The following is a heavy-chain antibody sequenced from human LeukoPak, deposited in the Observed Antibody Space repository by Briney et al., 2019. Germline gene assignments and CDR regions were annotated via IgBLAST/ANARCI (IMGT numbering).Heavy chain of an antibody. J-gene: IGHJ4*02. Sequence: GGSLRLSCAASGFTFSTYAMSWVRQAPGKGLEWVSGISYSGGTKYYADSVKGRFTISRDNSKNTLYLQMSSLRAEDTAVYYCAKDTGQWPVRTFDYWGQGTLVTVSS. D-gene: IGHD6-19*01. CDR1: GFTFSTYA. CDR2: ISYSGGTK. V-gene: IGHV3-23*01. CDR3: AKDTGQWPVRTFDY.